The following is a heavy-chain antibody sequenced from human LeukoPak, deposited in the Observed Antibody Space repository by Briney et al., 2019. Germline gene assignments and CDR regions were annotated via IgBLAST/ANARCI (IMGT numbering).Heavy chain of an antibody. CDR3: AALGYCSSTSCYNGGYYYYYMDG. V-gene: IGHV1-2*02. J-gene: IGHJ6*03. D-gene: IGHD2-2*02. Sequence: ASVKVSCKASAYTFTGYYMHWVRQAPAPGLEWVGWINLNSGSANYEQKFQGRVTMTRDTSISTAYMDLHRLISDDTAVYYCAALGYCSSTSCYNGGYYYYYMDGWGKGTAVTVSS. CDR2: INLNSGSA. CDR1: AYTFTGYY.